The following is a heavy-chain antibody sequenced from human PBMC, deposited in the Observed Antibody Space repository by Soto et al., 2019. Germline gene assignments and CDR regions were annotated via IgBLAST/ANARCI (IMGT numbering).Heavy chain of an antibody. CDR1: GGSFSGYY. D-gene: IGHD2-2*02. CDR3: ASLWDLPADIEGNNWFDP. V-gene: IGHV4-34*01. Sequence: QVQLQQWGAGLLKPSETLSLTCAVYGGSFSGYYWSWIRQPPGKGLEWIGEINHSGSTNYNPSLKSRVTISVDTSKNQFSLKLSSVTAADTAVYYCASLWDLPADIEGNNWFDPWGQGTLVTVSS. J-gene: IGHJ5*02. CDR2: INHSGST.